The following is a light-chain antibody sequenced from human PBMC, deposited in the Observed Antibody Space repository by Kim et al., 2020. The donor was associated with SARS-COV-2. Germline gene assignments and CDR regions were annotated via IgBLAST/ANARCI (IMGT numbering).Light chain of an antibody. V-gene: IGKV3-20*01. CDR1: QSVSSNN. J-gene: IGKJ1*01. CDR3: QQYGSSPWT. CDR2: GAS. Sequence: SPGKRTTTRGRDRQSVSSNNLALYQQKPGQAPRVRIYGASDRATGIPDRFSGSGSGTDFTLTISRLEPEDFAVYYCQQYGSSPWTFGQGTKVDIK.